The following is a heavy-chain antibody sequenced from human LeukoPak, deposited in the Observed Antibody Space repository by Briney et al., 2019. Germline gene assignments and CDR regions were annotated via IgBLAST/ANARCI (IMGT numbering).Heavy chain of an antibody. D-gene: IGHD6-19*01. CDR2: MNPNSGNT. Sequence: GASVKVSCKASGYTFTSYGISWVRQAPGQGLEWMGWMNPNSGNTGYAQKFQGRVTMTRNTSISTAYMELSSLRSEDTAVYYCARGSAVLYDYWGQGTLVTVSS. CDR1: GYTFTSYG. J-gene: IGHJ4*02. V-gene: IGHV1-8*02. CDR3: ARGSAVLYDY.